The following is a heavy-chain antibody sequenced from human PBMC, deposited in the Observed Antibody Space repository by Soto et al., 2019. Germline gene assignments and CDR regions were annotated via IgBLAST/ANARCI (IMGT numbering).Heavy chain of an antibody. Sequence: SGPTLVNPPQTLTLTCTFSGFSLSTSGMCVSWIRQPPGKALEWLARIDWDDDKYYSTSLKTRLTISNNTSKNQVVLTMTNMDPLDVATYYCARTPTVTTWDDYWGQGTLVTVSS. V-gene: IGHV2-70*11. CDR3: ARTPTVTTWDDY. D-gene: IGHD4-17*01. CDR1: GFSLSTSGMC. J-gene: IGHJ4*02. CDR2: IDWDDDK.